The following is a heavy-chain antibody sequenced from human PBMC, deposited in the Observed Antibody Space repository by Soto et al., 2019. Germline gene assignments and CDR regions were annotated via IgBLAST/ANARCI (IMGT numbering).Heavy chain of an antibody. CDR3: ARTDTYDGYYYYGMDV. CDR2: IYTSGST. D-gene: IGHD3-3*01. CDR1: GGSISSYY. Sequence: SETLSLTCTVSGGSISSYYWSWIRQPAGKGLEWIGRIYTSGSTNYNPSLKSRVTMSVDTSKNQFSLKLSSVTAADTAVYYCARTDTYDGYYYYGMDVWGQGTTVTVPS. V-gene: IGHV4-4*07. J-gene: IGHJ6*02.